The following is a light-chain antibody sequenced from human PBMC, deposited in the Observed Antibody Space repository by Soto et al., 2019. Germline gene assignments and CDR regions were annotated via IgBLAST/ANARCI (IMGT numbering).Light chain of an antibody. J-gene: IGLJ3*02. Sequence: QSVLTQPASVSGSPGQSIAISCTGTSGDVGGYNYVSWFQQRPGKAPKLMIFDVSNRPSGVSNRFSGSKSGNTASLTISGLQAGAEADYYGSSYTSYNARVFAGGTQLTVL. CDR2: DVS. CDR3: SSYTSYNARV. CDR1: SGDVGGYNY. V-gene: IGLV2-14*03.